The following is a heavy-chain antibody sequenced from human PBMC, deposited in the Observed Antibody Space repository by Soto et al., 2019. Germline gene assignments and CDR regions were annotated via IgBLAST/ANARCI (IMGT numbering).Heavy chain of an antibody. D-gene: IGHD3-10*01. Sequence: PSETLSLTCTVSGGSISSGGYYWSWIRQHPGKGLEWIGYIYYSGSTYYNPSLKSRVTISVDTSKNQFSLKLSSVTAADTAVYYCAREGRGYGSGSYVVDYWGQGTLVTVSS. CDR3: AREGRGYGSGSYVVDY. CDR2: IYYSGST. V-gene: IGHV4-31*03. CDR1: GGSISSGGYY. J-gene: IGHJ4*02.